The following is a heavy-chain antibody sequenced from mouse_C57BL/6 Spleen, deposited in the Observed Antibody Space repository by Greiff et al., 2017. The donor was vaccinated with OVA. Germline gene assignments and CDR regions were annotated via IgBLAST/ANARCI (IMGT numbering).Heavy chain of an antibody. CDR3: ARRRWLLPYYFDY. J-gene: IGHJ2*01. CDR1: GYTFTSYW. D-gene: IGHD2-3*01. V-gene: IGHV1-69*01. CDR2: IDPSDSYT. Sequence: QVQLKQPGAELVMPGASVKLSCKASGYTFTSYWMHWVKQRPGPGLEWIGEIDPSDSYTNYNQKFKGKSTLTVDKSSSTAYMQLSSLTSEDSAVYYCARRRWLLPYYFDYWGQGTTLTVSS.